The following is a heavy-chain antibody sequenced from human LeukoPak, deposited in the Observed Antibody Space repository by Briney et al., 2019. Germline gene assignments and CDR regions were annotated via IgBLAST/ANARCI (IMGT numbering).Heavy chain of an antibody. J-gene: IGHJ4*02. CDR1: GFTFSDYY. CDR3: ATWGYCSSTSCYSGPFDY. Sequence: GGSLRLSCAASGFTFSDYYMSWIRQAPGKGLEWVPYISSSGSTIYYADSVKGRFTISRDNAKNSLYLQMNSLRAEDTAVYYCATWGYCSSTSCYSGPFDYWGQGTLVTVSS. CDR2: ISSSGSTI. D-gene: IGHD2-2*01. V-gene: IGHV3-11*04.